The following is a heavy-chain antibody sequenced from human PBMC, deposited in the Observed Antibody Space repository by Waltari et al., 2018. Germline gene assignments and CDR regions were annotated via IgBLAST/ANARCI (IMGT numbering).Heavy chain of an antibody. D-gene: IGHD6-13*01. V-gene: IGHV1-69*08. CDR3: ARGRIAAAGTGVAFDI. CDR1: GGTFSSYA. J-gene: IGHJ3*02. Sequence: QVQLVQSGAEVKKPGSSVKVSCKASGGTFSSYAISWVRQAPGQGLEWMGRIIPNVGTENYAQKFQGRVTITADKSTSTAYMELSSLRAEDTAVYYCARGRIAAAGTGVAFDIWGQGTMVTVSS. CDR2: IIPNVGTE.